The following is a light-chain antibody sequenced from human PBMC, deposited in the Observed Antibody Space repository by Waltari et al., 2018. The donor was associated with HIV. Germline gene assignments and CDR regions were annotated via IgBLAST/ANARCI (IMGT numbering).Light chain of an antibody. J-gene: IGKJ4*01. CDR3: QQYGSSPLT. CDR1: QSVTSSF. V-gene: IGKV3-20*01. CDR2: GAS. Sequence: EIVLPQSPGTLSLSPGERDTLSCRASQSVTSSFLSWYQQKPGQAPRLLIYGASSRATGIPDRFSGGGSGTDFTLTISILEPEDFAVYYCQQYGSSPLTFGGGTKVDIK.